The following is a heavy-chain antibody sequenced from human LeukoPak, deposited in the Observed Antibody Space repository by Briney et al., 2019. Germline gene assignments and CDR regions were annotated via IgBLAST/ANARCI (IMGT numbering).Heavy chain of an antibody. J-gene: IGHJ6*02. V-gene: IGHV4-39*01. CDR2: IYYSGST. CDR1: GGSISSSSYY. Sequence: SETLSLTCTVSGGSISSSSYYWGWIRQPPGKGLEWIGSIYYSGSTYYNPSLKSRVTISVDTSKNQFSLKLSSATAADTAVYYCARHVPTGYYYYGMDVWGQGTTVTVSS. D-gene: IGHD1-14*01. CDR3: ARHVPTGYYYYGMDV.